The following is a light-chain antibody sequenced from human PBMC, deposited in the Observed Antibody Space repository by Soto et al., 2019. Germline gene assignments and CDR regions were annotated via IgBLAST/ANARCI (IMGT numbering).Light chain of an antibody. V-gene: IGKV1-5*03. CDR3: QQYNSYGT. CDR2: KAS. CDR1: QSISSW. J-gene: IGKJ1*01. Sequence: DIQMTQSPSTPSASVGDRVTITCRASQSISSWLAWYQQKPGKAPKLLIYKASSLESGVPSRFSGSGSGTEFTLTISSLQPDDFATYYCQQYNSYGTFGQGTKVDIK.